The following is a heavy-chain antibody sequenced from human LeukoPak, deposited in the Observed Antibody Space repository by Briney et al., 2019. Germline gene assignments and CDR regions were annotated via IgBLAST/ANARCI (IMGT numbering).Heavy chain of an antibody. CDR1: GFTFNSYG. J-gene: IGHJ4*02. V-gene: IGHV3-33*01. Sequence: GRSLRLSCAASGFTFNSYGMHWVRQAPGKGLEWVSVIWYDGSYKYYADSVKGRFTISRDNSKNTLYLQVNSLRAEDTAVYYCARDGDTTVSKERYFAYWGQGTLVTVSS. CDR2: IWYDGSYK. CDR3: ARDGDTTVSKERYFAY. D-gene: IGHD4-17*01.